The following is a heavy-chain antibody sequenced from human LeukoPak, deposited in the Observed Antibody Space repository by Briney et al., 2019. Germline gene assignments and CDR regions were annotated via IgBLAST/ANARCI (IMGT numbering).Heavy chain of an antibody. J-gene: IGHJ6*03. D-gene: IGHD3-10*01. V-gene: IGHV1-69*06. CDR2: IIPIFDTA. CDR1: GGTFSNYA. CDR3: ARASLTYYYGSGSYYSAYMDV. Sequence: SVKVSCKASGGTFSNYAINWVRQAPGQGLEWMGGIIPIFDTANYAQKFQGRVTITADKSTSTAYMELSSLRSEDTAVYYCARASLTYYYGSGSYYSAYMDVWGKGTTVTISS.